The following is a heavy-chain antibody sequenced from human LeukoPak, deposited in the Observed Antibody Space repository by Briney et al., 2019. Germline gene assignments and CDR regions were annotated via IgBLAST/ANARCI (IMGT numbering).Heavy chain of an antibody. CDR2: IWYDGSNK. Sequence: PGRSLRLSCVASGFTFSSYGMHWVRQAPGKGLEWVAVIWYDGSNKYYADSAKGRFTISRDNSKNTLYLQMNSLRAEDTAVYYCARDGYYGSGSYYTRAYGMDVWGQGTTVTVSS. CDR1: GFTFSSYG. J-gene: IGHJ6*02. CDR3: ARDGYYGSGSYYTRAYGMDV. V-gene: IGHV3-33*01. D-gene: IGHD3-10*01.